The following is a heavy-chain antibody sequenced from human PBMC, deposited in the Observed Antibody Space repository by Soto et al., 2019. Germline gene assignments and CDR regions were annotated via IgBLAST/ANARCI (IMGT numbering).Heavy chain of an antibody. CDR2: MNTNNGDT. J-gene: IGHJ4*02. V-gene: IGHV1-3*04. Sequence: ASVKVSCKASGYTFSRYDMHWVRQAPGQRLEWMGWMNTNNGDTRYAQKFQGRVTMTRDTSISTAYMEVRSLRSDDTAVYYCARDAAAGLNDYWGQGTLVTVSS. CDR1: GYTFSRYD. D-gene: IGHD6-13*01. CDR3: ARDAAAGLNDY.